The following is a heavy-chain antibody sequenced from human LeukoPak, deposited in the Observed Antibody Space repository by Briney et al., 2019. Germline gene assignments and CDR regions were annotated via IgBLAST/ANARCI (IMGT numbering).Heavy chain of an antibody. CDR2: INSDGSST. CDR3: ASEDRY. J-gene: IGHJ4*02. V-gene: IGHV3-74*01. CDR1: GFTFSSYW. Sequence: GGSLRLSCAASGFTFSSYWIHWVRQAPGKGLGWVSRINSDGSSTTYAASVKGRFTISRDNAKNTLYLQMNSLRAEDTAVYYCASEDRYWGQGTLVTVSS.